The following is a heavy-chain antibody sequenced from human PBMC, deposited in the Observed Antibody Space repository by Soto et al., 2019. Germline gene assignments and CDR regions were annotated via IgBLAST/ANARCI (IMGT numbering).Heavy chain of an antibody. CDR3: ARVDYYGSVQVSSVDP. Sequence: GASVKVSCKASGYTFTSYGISWVRQAPGQGLEWMGWISAYNGNTNYAQKLQGRVTMTTDTSTSTAYMELRSLRSDDTAVYYCARVDYYGSVQVSSVDPWGQGTLVTVSS. CDR2: ISAYNGNT. D-gene: IGHD3-10*01. J-gene: IGHJ5*02. V-gene: IGHV1-18*01. CDR1: GYTFTSYG.